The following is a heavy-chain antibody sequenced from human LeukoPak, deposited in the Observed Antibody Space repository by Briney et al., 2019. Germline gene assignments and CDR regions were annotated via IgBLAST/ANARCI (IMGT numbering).Heavy chain of an antibody. CDR2: INPSGGST. J-gene: IGHJ4*02. D-gene: IGHD2-8*01. CDR3: ARVSCTNGVCYDYFDY. V-gene: IGHV1-46*01. Sequence: ASVKVSCEASGYTFTSYYMHWVRQAPGQGLEWMGIINPSGGSTSYAQKFQGRVTMTRDMSTSTVYVELSSLRSEDTAVYYCARVSCTNGVCYDYFDYWGQGTLVTVSS. CDR1: GYTFTSYY.